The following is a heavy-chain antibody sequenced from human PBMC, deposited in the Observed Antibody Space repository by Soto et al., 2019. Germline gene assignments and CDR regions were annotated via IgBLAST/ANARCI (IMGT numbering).Heavy chain of an antibody. Sequence: QVQLQESGPGLVKPSQTLSLTCTVSGGSISTVDYWWSWIRQSPDMGLEWIGHIYDGGRTYNNPSLESRVTKYVDTSKSQLSLTLSSVSAADTAVYYCARGPSGDKVDSWGQGTLVTVSS. J-gene: IGHJ4*02. V-gene: IGHV4-30-4*01. CDR3: ARGPSGDKVDS. CDR1: GGSISTVDYW. CDR2: IYDGGRT. D-gene: IGHD7-27*01.